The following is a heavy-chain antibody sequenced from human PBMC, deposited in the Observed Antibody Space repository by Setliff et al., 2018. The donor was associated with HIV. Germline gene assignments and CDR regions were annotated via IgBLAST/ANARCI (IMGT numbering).Heavy chain of an antibody. Sequence: GGSLRLSCAGSGFTFTDYIMHWVRQVPGKGLVWVSRINSDGSDTRYADSVKGRFTISRDNAKNSMDLQMNSLRAGDTAIYYCARKLRPGHGVDVWGQGTTVTVSS. D-gene: IGHD3-10*01. CDR3: ARKLRPGHGVDV. CDR2: INSDGSDT. V-gene: IGHV3-74*01. CDR1: GFTFTDYI. J-gene: IGHJ6*02.